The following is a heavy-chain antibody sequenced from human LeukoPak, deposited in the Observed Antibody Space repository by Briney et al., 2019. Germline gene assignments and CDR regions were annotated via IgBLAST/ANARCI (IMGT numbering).Heavy chain of an antibody. D-gene: IGHD6-13*01. V-gene: IGHV1-69*13. CDR2: IIPIFGTA. CDR1: GGTFSSYS. Sequence: SVNVSCKASGGTFSSYSISWVRQAPGQGLEWMGGIIPIFGTANYAQKFQGRVTITADESTSTAYMELSSLRSEDTAVYYCARVQLVMGSYWYFDLWGRGTLVTVSS. J-gene: IGHJ2*01. CDR3: ARVQLVMGSYWYFDL.